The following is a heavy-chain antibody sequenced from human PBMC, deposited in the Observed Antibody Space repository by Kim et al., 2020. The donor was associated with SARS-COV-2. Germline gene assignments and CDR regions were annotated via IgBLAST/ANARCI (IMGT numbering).Heavy chain of an antibody. J-gene: IGHJ4*02. CDR3: ARDVNYDSSGYPRFDY. CDR1: GYTFTGYY. Sequence: ASVKVSCNASGYTFTGYYMHWVRQAPGQGLEWMGWINPNSGGTNYAQKFQGRVTMTRDTSISTAYMELSRLRSDDTAVYYCARDVNYDSSGYPRFDYWGQGTLVTVSS. V-gene: IGHV1-2*02. D-gene: IGHD3-22*01. CDR2: INPNSGGT.